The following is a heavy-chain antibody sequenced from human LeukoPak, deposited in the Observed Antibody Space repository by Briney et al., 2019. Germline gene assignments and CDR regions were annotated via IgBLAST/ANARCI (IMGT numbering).Heavy chain of an antibody. V-gene: IGHV4-39*07. J-gene: IGHJ4*02. CDR2: IYYSGST. D-gene: IGHD4-23*01. CDR3: AREATVVTFYFDY. CDR1: GGSISSSSYY. Sequence: SETLSLTCTVSGGSISSSSYYWGWIRQPPGKGLEWIGSIYYSGSTYYNPSLKSRVTIPVDTSKNQFSLKLSSVTAADTAVYYCAREATVVTFYFDYWGQGTLVTVSS.